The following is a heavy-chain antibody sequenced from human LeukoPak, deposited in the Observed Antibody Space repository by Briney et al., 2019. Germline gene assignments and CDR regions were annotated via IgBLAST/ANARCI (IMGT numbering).Heavy chain of an antibody. J-gene: IGHJ4*02. CDR1: GGSISSYY. Sequence: SETLSLTCTVSGGSISSYYWNGIRQPAGKGLEWIGRFYTSGSTNYNPSLRSRVTMSVDTSNNQFSLKLNSVTAADTAVYYCVSQVGATTEFDCWGQGTLVTVSS. V-gene: IGHV4-4*07. CDR3: VSQVGATTEFDC. CDR2: FYTSGST. D-gene: IGHD1-26*01.